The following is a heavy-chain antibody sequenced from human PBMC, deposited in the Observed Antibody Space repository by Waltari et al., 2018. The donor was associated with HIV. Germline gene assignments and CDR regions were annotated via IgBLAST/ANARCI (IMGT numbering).Heavy chain of an antibody. J-gene: IGHJ4*02. CDR2: IWPDGSIT. Sequence: QVQLVESGGGVVQSGRSLRLSCAASGFRFSVYGMHWVRQAPGKGLEWVASIWPDGSITDYLDSVKGRFTFSRDNSKKTLYLEMNSLRAEDTALYFCARDSQAANDSLDCWGQGTLVTVSS. D-gene: IGHD3-16*01. CDR1: GFRFSVYG. V-gene: IGHV3-33*01. CDR3: ARDSQAANDSLDC.